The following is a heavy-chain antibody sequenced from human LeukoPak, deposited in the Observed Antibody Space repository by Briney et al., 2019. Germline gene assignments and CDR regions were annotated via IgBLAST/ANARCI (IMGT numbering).Heavy chain of an antibody. Sequence: SETLSLTCTVSGGSISSSSYYWGWIRQPPGKGLEWIGSIYYSGSTYYNPSLKSRVTISVDTSKNQFSLKLSSVTAVDTAVYYCAGIVGAFFDYWGQGTLVTVSS. CDR1: GGSISSSSYY. CDR3: AGIVGAFFDY. CDR2: IYYSGST. V-gene: IGHV4-39*07. D-gene: IGHD1-26*01. J-gene: IGHJ4*02.